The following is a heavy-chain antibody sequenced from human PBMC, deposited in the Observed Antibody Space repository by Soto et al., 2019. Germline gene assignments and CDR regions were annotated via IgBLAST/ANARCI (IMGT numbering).Heavy chain of an antibody. D-gene: IGHD6-13*01. Sequence: QVQLQQWGAGLLKPSETLSLTCNVSGGSFTVYNWTWIRQPPGEGLEWIGDINHDEDTNYNPSLKSRLTISXXTXMXHFSLQLTSVTAADTAVYYCARVPAYDITAAGTLDYWGQGTLVTVSS. CDR2: INHDEDT. V-gene: IGHV4-34*01. CDR1: GGSFTVYN. CDR3: ARVPAYDITAAGTLDY. J-gene: IGHJ4*02.